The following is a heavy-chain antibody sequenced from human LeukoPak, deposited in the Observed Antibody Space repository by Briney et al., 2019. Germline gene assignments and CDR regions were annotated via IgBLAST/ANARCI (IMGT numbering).Heavy chain of an antibody. Sequence: AGGSLRLSCAASGLTFSSYAMSWVRQAPGKGLEWVSAISGSGGSTYYADSVKGRFTISRDNSKNTLYLQMNSLRAEDTAVYYCARGPITMIVVVITPQLDYWGQGTLVTVSS. J-gene: IGHJ4*02. CDR3: ARGPITMIVVVITPQLDY. CDR2: ISGSGGST. V-gene: IGHV3-23*01. D-gene: IGHD3-22*01. CDR1: GLTFSSYA.